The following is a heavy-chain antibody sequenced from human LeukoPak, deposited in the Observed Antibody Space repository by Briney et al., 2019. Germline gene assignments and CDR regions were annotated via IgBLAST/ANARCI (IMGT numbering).Heavy chain of an antibody. J-gene: IGHJ5*02. Sequence: GGSLRLSCAASGFTFRTYWMAWVRQAPGKGLEWVANIKYDEIEKHYADSVKGRFTISRDNAKNSLYLQMNSLRDEDTAVYYCTRDLVIEPTGDWFDPWGQGALVTVSS. CDR3: TRDLVIEPTGDWFDP. D-gene: IGHD2/OR15-2a*01. CDR2: IKYDEIEK. V-gene: IGHV3-7*01. CDR1: GFTFRTYW.